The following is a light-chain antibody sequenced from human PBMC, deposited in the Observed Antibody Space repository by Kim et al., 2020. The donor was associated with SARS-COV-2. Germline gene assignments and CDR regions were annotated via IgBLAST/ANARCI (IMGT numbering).Light chain of an antibody. CDR2: DAS. V-gene: IGKV3-11*01. CDR3: QQRSNWPPIT. CDR1: QSVSSY. Sequence: SPGERATLSCKASQSVSSYLAWYQQKPGQAPRLLIYDASNRATGIPARFSGSGSGTDFTLTISSLEPEDFAVYYCQQRSNWPPITFGQGTRLGIK. J-gene: IGKJ5*01.